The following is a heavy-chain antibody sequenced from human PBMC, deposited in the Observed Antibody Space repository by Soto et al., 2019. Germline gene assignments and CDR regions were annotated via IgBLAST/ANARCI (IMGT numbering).Heavy chain of an antibody. CDR2: ISPRGFTT. CDR1: GFTFTNYG. Sequence: EVKLLESGGGLEQPGGSLRLSCAASGFTFTNYGMAWVRQAPGKGLEWVSAISPRGFTTYYADSVDGRFIISRVNSKNTLYLQMNSLRAEDTAVYYCARYYSSSPFDYWGQGTLLTVSS. V-gene: IGHV3-23*01. D-gene: IGHD6-6*01. CDR3: ARYYSSSPFDY. J-gene: IGHJ4*02.